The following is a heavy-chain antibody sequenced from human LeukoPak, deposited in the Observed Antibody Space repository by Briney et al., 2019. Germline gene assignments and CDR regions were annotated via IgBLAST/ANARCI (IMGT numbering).Heavy chain of an antibody. Sequence: SETLSLTCTVSGGSISSSSYYWGWIRQPPGKGLEWIGSIYYSGSTYYNPSLKSRVTISVDTSKNQFSLKLSSVTAADTAVYYCARDSGLYSWGQGTLVTVSS. J-gene: IGHJ4*02. CDR3: ARDSGLYS. CDR2: IYYSGST. V-gene: IGHV4-39*07. CDR1: GGSISSSSYY. D-gene: IGHD3-3*01.